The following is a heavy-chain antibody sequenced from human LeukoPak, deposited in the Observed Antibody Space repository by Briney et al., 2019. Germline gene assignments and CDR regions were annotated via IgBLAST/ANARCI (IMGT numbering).Heavy chain of an antibody. V-gene: IGHV3-23*01. CDR3: AKGKNNYDILTAFLF. CDR2: ISGSAGTT. Sequence: QPGGSLRLSCAASGFTFSSYAMTWVRQAPGKGLEWVSTISGSAGTTYYADSVKGRFTISRDTSKNTLYLQMIDLRVEDTAVYYCAKGKNNYDILTAFLFWGQGTLVTVSS. D-gene: IGHD3-9*01. J-gene: IGHJ4*02. CDR1: GFTFSSYA.